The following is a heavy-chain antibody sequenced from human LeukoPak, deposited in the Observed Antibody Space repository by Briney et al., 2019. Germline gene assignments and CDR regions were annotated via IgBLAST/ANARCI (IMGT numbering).Heavy chain of an antibody. V-gene: IGHV3-21*01. CDR1: GFTFSSYS. Sequence: GGSLRLSCAASGFTFSSYSLNWVRQAPGKGLEWVSSISSSSSYVYYADSVKGRFTISRDNAKNSLYLQMNSLRAEDTAVYYCAREGVVPAASNDYWGQGTLVTVSS. CDR2: ISSSSSYV. CDR3: AREGVVPAASNDY. D-gene: IGHD2-2*01. J-gene: IGHJ4*02.